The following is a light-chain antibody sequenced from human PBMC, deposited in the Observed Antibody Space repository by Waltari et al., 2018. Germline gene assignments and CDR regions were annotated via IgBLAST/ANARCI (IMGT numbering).Light chain of an antibody. CDR3: QSYDNSLSGFWV. V-gene: IGLV1-40*01. Sequence: QSVLTQPPSVSGAPGQTVTISCTGSSSNTGAGYDVHWYQQLPGTAPQRPLYGNNNRPSGVPDRFSGSKSGSSASLAITGLQAEDEAYYYCQSYDNSLSGFWVFGGGTKLTVL. CDR2: GNN. CDR1: SSNTGAGYD. J-gene: IGLJ3*02.